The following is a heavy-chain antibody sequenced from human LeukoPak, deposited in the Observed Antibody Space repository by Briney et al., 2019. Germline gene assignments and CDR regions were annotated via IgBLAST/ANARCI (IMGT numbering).Heavy chain of an antibody. CDR3: AKASGYKYYDFWSGYYGGEFDP. CDR1: GFTFSSYG. Sequence: PGGSLRLSCAASGFTFSSYGMHWVRQAPGKGLEWVAVISYDGSNKYYADSVKGRFTISRDNSKNTLYLQMNSLRAEDTAVYYCAKASGYKYYDFWSGYYGGEFDPWGQGTLVTVSS. V-gene: IGHV3-30*18. CDR2: ISYDGSNK. D-gene: IGHD3-3*01. J-gene: IGHJ5*02.